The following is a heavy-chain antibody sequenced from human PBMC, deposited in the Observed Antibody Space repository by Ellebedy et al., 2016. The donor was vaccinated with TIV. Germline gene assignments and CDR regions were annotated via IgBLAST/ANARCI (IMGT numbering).Heavy chain of an antibody. J-gene: IGHJ6*02. CDR3: AKRVTMVRGVITYYHYAMDV. CDR2: LSGSGGST. Sequence: GESLKISCAASGFTFSSYAMSWVRQAPGKGLEWVSSLSGSGGSTYYAESVKGRFTISRDNSKNTLYLQMNSLRAEDTAVYYCAKRVTMVRGVITYYHYAMDVWGQGTTVTVSS. D-gene: IGHD3-10*01. CDR1: GFTFSSYA. V-gene: IGHV3-23*01.